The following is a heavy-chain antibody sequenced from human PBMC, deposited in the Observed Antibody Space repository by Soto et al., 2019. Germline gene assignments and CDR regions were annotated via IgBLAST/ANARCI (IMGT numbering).Heavy chain of an antibody. Sequence: EVQLVESGGGLVQPGRSLRLSCAASGFTFDDYAMHWVRQAPGKGLEWVSGISWNSGSIGYADSVKGRFTISRDNAKNVLYLEMNSLRAEDTALYYRAKGLDYGDYGGPWYFDLWGRGTLVTVSS. CDR2: ISWNSGSI. CDR1: GFTFDDYA. V-gene: IGHV3-9*01. CDR3: AKGLDYGDYGGPWYFDL. D-gene: IGHD4-17*01. J-gene: IGHJ2*01.